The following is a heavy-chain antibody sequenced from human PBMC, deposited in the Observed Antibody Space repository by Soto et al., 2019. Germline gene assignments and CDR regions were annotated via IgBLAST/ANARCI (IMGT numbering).Heavy chain of an antibody. Sequence: EVLLLESGGGLVQPGGSLRLSCEASGFSFSSFAMNWVRQAPGKGLEWVSAIGDSGASTYYADSVTGRFTISRDNSRNTLYLQLNSLRAEATAVYYCAKGVELDVWGNGTTVTVSS. CDR2: IGDSGAST. CDR3: AKGVELDV. J-gene: IGHJ6*04. V-gene: IGHV3-23*01. D-gene: IGHD1-26*01. CDR1: GFSFSSFA.